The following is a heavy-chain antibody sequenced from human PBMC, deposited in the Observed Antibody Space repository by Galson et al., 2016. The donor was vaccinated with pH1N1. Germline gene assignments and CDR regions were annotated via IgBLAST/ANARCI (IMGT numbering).Heavy chain of an antibody. V-gene: IGHV3-64*01. D-gene: IGHD7-27*01. CDR1: GFTFSSFA. Sequence: SLRLSCAASGFTFSSFAMHWVRQAPGKGLEYVSAISYNGGSTYYGNSVKGRFTISRDNSKNTLYLEMNSLTAEDTVLYYCARARLILPGDPTGYFDLWGQGALVTVSS. J-gene: IGHJ4*02. CDR2: ISYNGGST. CDR3: ARARLILPGDPTGYFDL.